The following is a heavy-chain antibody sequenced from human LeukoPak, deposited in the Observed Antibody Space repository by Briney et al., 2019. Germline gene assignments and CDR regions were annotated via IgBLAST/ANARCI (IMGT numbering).Heavy chain of an antibody. J-gene: IGHJ4*02. CDR3: GRGINSGSYYNIVY. Sequence: GGSLRLSCAASGFTFSSYAMSWVRQAPGKGLEWVAVISHDGGNKYHADSVKGRFTISRDNSENTLYLQMNSLRPEDTAVYYCGRGINSGSYYNIVYWGQGTLVTVSS. V-gene: IGHV3-30*03. D-gene: IGHD3-10*01. CDR2: ISHDGGNK. CDR1: GFTFSSYA.